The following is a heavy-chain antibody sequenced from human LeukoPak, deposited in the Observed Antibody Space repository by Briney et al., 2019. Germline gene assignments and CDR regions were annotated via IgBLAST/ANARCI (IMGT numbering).Heavy chain of an antibody. V-gene: IGHV3-74*01. CDR1: GFTFSSYW. D-gene: IGHD3-22*01. Sequence: GGSLRLSCAASGFTFSSYWMHWVRQAPGKGLVWVSRINTDGSSTSYADSVKGRFTISRDNAKNSLYLQMNSLRAEDTAVYYCARESTEYYYDSSGYYSCYFDYWGQGTLVTVSS. CDR2: INTDGSST. J-gene: IGHJ4*02. CDR3: ARESTEYYYDSSGYYSCYFDY.